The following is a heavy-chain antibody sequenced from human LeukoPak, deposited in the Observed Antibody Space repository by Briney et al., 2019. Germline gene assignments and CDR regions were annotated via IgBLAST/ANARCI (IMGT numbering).Heavy chain of an antibody. D-gene: IGHD5-24*01. Sequence: SETLSLTCDVYGGSCDYYYCSWIRQPPGKGLEWIGEIHPSEGFYYNSSLVSRVTISIDPSKTHFSLRLASVTAADTAFYYCARGRDRSKAGDHWGQGSLVTVSS. CDR1: GGSCDYYY. CDR2: IHPSEGF. CDR3: ARGRDRSKAGDH. V-gene: IGHV4-34*01. J-gene: IGHJ4*02.